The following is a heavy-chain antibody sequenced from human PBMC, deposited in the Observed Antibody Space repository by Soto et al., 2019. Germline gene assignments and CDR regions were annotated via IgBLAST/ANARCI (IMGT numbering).Heavy chain of an antibody. Sequence: ASVKVSCKASGYTFTSYPMHWVRQAPGQRLEWMGWINVGNSNTKYSQKFQGRVTITRDTSASTAYMELSSLRSEDTAVYYCARASPPGDYWGQGTLVTVSS. CDR1: GYTFTSYP. CDR3: ARASPPGDY. V-gene: IGHV1-3*01. J-gene: IGHJ4*02. CDR2: INVGNSNT.